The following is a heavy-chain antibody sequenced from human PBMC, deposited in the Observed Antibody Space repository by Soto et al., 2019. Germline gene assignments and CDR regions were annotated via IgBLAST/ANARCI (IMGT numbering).Heavy chain of an antibody. CDR1: GGSFSGYY. D-gene: IGHD6-19*01. J-gene: IGHJ5*02. V-gene: IGHV4-34*01. CDR3: ASPQGWYSPRLGDWFDP. CDR2: INHSGST. Sequence: KASETLSLTCAVYGGSFSGYYWSWIRQPPGKGLEWIGEINHSGSTNYNPSLKSRVTISVDTSKNQFSLRLSSMTAADTAVYYCASPQGWYSPRLGDWFDPWGQGTLVTVSS.